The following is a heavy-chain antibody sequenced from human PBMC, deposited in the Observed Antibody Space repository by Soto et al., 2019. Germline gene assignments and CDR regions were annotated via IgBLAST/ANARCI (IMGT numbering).Heavy chain of an antibody. V-gene: IGHV3-48*03. CDR3: AKVAPFILGSPF. D-gene: IGHD2-21*01. Sequence: PGGSLRLSCTASGFDFSGSEMTWFRQAAGKGLEWVAYITGSGGVTFHADSVKGRFSISRDNAKNSLFLDMSDLTADDTGVYYCAKVAPFILGSPFWGQGTLVTVSS. CDR1: GFDFSGSE. CDR2: ITGSGGVT. J-gene: IGHJ4*02.